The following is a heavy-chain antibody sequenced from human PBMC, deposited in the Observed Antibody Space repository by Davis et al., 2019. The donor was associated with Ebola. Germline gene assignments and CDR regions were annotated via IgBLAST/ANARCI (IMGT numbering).Heavy chain of an antibody. J-gene: IGHJ4*02. D-gene: IGHD1-26*01. CDR1: GYTFTDYG. V-gene: IGHV1-18*01. CDR3: ARDGADGSYNY. Sequence: AASVKVSCKASGYTFTDYGISWVRQAPGQGLEWMGWISAYNGNTKYAQKLQGRVTMTTDTSTSTAYMELRSLRFDDTAVYYCARDGADGSYNYWGQGTLVTVSS. CDR2: ISAYNGNT.